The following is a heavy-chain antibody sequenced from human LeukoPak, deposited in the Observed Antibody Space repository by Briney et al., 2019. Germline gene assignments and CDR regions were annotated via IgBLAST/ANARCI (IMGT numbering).Heavy chain of an antibody. D-gene: IGHD6-13*01. J-gene: IGHJ4*01. CDR3: ARDGTAAGLYFDL. Sequence: GGSLRLSCAASGFIFSDYWVNWVRPAPGKGLEWVASIRQDGSEKTYVDSVKGRFTISRDNTKNSLYLQMSSLTAEDTAVYYCARDGTAAGLYFDLWGQGTLVTVSS. CDR2: IRQDGSEK. V-gene: IGHV3-7*01. CDR1: GFIFSDYW.